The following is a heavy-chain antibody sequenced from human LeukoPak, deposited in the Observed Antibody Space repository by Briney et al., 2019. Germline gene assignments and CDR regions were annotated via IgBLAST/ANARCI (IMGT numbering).Heavy chain of an antibody. V-gene: IGHV5-51*03. CDR3: ARLGRSHGDYSVDY. J-gene: IGHJ4*02. Sequence: GESLKISCKGSGYNFASYWIGWVRQMPGKGLEWMGIIYPRDSDTRYSPSFQGQVTISADKSISTAYLQWSSLKASDTAMYYCARLGRSHGDYSVDYWGQGTLVTVSS. CDR1: GYNFASYW. CDR2: IYPRDSDT. D-gene: IGHD4-17*01.